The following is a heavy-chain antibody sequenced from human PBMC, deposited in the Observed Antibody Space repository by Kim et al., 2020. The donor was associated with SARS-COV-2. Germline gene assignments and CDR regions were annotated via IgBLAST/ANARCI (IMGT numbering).Heavy chain of an antibody. CDR2: IYYSGST. CDR1: DGSISSSSYY. J-gene: IGHJ4*02. V-gene: IGHV4-39*01. D-gene: IGHD3-16*01. Sequence: SETLSLTCTVSDGSISSSSYYWGWIRQPPGKGLEWIGSIYYSGSTYYNPSLKSRVTISVDTSKNQFSLKLSSVTAADTAVYYCARHGGNPVFDYWGQGTLVTVSS. CDR3: ARHGGNPVFDY.